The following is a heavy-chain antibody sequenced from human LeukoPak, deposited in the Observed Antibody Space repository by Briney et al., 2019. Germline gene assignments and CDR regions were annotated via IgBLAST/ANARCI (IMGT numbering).Heavy chain of an antibody. CDR1: GFTFDDYA. V-gene: IGHV3-9*03. CDR2: ISWNSGSI. J-gene: IGHJ4*02. CDR3: AKGSGYGTRYYFDY. D-gene: IGHD5-18*01. Sequence: SLRLSCAASGFTFDDYAMHWVRQAPGKGLEWVSGISWNSGSIGYADSVKGRFTISRDNAKNSLYLQMNSLRAEDMALYYCAKGSGYGTRYYFDYWGQGTLVTVSS.